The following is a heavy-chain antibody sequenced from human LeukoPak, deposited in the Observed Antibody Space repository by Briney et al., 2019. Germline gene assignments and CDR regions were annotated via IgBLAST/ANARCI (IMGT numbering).Heavy chain of an antibody. J-gene: IGHJ4*02. Sequence: PSETLSLTCAVYGGSFSGYYWSWIRQPPGEGLECIGEINHSGSTNYNPSLKSRVTISVDTSKNQFSLKLSSVTAADTAVYYCASPDSSGYYYDYWGQGTLVTVSS. D-gene: IGHD3-22*01. CDR1: GGSFSGYY. CDR3: ASPDSSGYYYDY. CDR2: INHSGST. V-gene: IGHV4-34*01.